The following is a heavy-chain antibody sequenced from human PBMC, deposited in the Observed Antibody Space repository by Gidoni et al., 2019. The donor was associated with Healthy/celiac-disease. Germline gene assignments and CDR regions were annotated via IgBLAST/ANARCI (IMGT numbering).Heavy chain of an antibody. CDR3: ARDNKGYGDPFDY. V-gene: IGHV4-61*01. CDR1: GGSVSSGSYY. CDR2: IYYSGST. D-gene: IGHD4-17*01. J-gene: IGHJ4*02. Sequence: QVQLQESGPGLVKPSETLSLTGTVSGGSVSSGSYYWSWIRQPPGKGLEWIGYIYYSGSTNYNPSLKSRVTISVDTSKNQFSLKLSSVTAADTAVYYCARDNKGYGDPFDYWGQGTLVTVSS.